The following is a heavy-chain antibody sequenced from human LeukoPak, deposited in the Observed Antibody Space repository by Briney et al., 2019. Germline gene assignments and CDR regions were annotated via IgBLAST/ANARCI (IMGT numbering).Heavy chain of an antibody. Sequence: ASVKVSCKASGGTFSSYAISWVRQAPGQGLEWMGGIIPIFGTANYAQKFQGRVTITADESTSTAYMELSSLRSEDTAVYYCARESKAWLRFRSYWYFDLWGRGTLVTVSS. CDR1: GGTFSSYA. CDR2: IIPIFGTA. J-gene: IGHJ2*01. V-gene: IGHV1-69*13. D-gene: IGHD5-12*01. CDR3: ARESKAWLRFRSYWYFDL.